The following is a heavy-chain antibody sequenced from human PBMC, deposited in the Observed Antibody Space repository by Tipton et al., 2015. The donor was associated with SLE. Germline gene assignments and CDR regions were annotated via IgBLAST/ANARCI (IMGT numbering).Heavy chain of an antibody. Sequence: TLSLTCTVSGGPISSGSYYWSWIRQPAGKGLEWIGYIYTSGSTNYNPSLKSRVTISVDTSKNQFPLKLSSVTAADTAVYYCARGPLLDLWGRGTLVTVSS. V-gene: IGHV4-61*09. CDR3: ARGPLLDL. D-gene: IGHD5/OR15-5a*01. CDR2: IYTSGST. CDR1: GGPISSGSYY. J-gene: IGHJ2*01.